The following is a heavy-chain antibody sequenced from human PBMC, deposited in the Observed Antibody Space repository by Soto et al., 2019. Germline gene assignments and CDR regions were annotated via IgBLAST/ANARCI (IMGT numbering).Heavy chain of an antibody. D-gene: IGHD6-19*01. Sequence: LSLTCAASGFTFSSYGMHWVRQAPGKGLEWVAVISYDGSNKYYADSVKGRFTISRDNSKNTLYLQMNSLRAEDTAVYYCAKDPGRSGWYRRYFDYWGQGTLVTVSS. CDR3: AKDPGRSGWYRRYFDY. V-gene: IGHV3-30*18. J-gene: IGHJ4*02. CDR2: ISYDGSNK. CDR1: GFTFSSYG.